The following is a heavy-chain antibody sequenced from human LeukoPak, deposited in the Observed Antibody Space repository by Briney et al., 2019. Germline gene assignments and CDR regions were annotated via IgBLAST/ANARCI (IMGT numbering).Heavy chain of an antibody. V-gene: IGHV4-59*08. Sequence: SETLSLTCTVSGGSISSYYWSWIRQPPGKGLEWIAYISDIGSINYNPSLRSRVTISLDTPKNQFSLKLSSVTAADTAVYYCAGRHPRNTVDFWGQGTLVTVSS. J-gene: IGHJ4*02. CDR1: GGSISSYY. CDR3: AGRHPRNTVDF. D-gene: IGHD2/OR15-2a*01. CDR2: ISDIGSI.